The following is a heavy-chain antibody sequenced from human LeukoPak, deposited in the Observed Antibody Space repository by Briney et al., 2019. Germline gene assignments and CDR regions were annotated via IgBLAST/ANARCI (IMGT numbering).Heavy chain of an antibody. CDR1: GYTFTSYA. CDR2: INTNTGNP. J-gene: IGHJ4*02. CDR3: ARDSNWYYDILTGLDRGYFDY. V-gene: IGHV7-4-1*02. Sequence: ASVKVSCKASGYTFTSYAMNWVRQAPGQGLEWMGWINTNTGNPTYAQGFTGRSVFSLDTSVSTAYLQISSLKAEDTAVYYCARDSNWYYDILTGLDRGYFDYWGQGTLVTVSS. D-gene: IGHD3-9*01.